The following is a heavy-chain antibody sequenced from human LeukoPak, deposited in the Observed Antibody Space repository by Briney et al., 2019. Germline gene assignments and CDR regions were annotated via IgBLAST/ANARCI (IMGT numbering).Heavy chain of an antibody. CDR3: AGTASSNTYYSYYFDY. CDR1: GYTFTGYY. V-gene: IGHV1-2*02. CDR2: INPDTGGT. J-gene: IGHJ4*02. Sequence: GASVKVSCKAYGYTFTGYYIHWVRQAPGEGLEWMGWINPDTGGTNYAQKLQGRVTVTRDTSINTAYMVLSGLRSDDTAVYYCAGTASSNTYYSYYFDYWGQGTLITVSS. D-gene: IGHD2/OR15-2a*01.